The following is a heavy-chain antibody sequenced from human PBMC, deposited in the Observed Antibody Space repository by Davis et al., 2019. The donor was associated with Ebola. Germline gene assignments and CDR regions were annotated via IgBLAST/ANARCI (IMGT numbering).Heavy chain of an antibody. D-gene: IGHD3-3*01. V-gene: IGHV3-23*01. Sequence: GESLKISCAASGFTFSSYAMSWVRQAPGKGLEWVSAISGSGGSTYYAGSVKGRFTVSRDNSTKTMYLQMNSLRAEDTAVYYCARSGLSFGVVKYHYGMDVWGKGTTVTVSS. CDR1: GFTFSSYA. CDR3: ARSGLSFGVVKYHYGMDV. J-gene: IGHJ6*04. CDR2: ISGSGGST.